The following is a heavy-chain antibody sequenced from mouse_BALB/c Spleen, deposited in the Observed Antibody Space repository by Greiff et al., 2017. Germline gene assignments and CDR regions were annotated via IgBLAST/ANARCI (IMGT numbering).Heavy chain of an antibody. CDR3: ARPRAGGFAY. D-gene: IGHD3-1*01. CDR1: GFTFSSYA. J-gene: IGHJ3*01. V-gene: IGHV5-9-4*01. CDR2: ISSGGSYT. Sequence: EVQLVESGGGLVKPGGSLKLSCAASGFTFSSYAMSWVRQSPEKRLEWVAEISSGGSYTYYPDTVTGRFTISRDNAKNTLYLEMSSLRSEDTAMYYCARPRAGGFAYWGQGTLVTVSA.